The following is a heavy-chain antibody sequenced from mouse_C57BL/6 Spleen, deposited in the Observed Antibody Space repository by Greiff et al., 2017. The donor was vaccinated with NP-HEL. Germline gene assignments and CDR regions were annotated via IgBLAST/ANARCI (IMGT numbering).Heavy chain of an antibody. CDR1: GYAFSSYW. J-gene: IGHJ3*01. D-gene: IGHD1-1*01. CDR3: ARNYGSSYCWFAY. V-gene: IGHV1-80*01. Sequence: QVQLQQSGAELVKPGASVKISCKASGYAFSSYWMNWVKQRPGKGLEWIGQIYPGDGDTNYNGKFKGKATLTAVKSSSTAYMQLSSLTSEDSAVYFCARNYGSSYCWFAYWGQGTLVTVS. CDR2: IYPGDGDT.